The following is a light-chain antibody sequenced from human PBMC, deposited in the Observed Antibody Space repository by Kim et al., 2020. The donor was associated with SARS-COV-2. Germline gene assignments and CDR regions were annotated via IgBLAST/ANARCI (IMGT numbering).Light chain of an antibody. CDR2: QDR. CDR3: QAWDSSTASYV. V-gene: IGLV3-1*01. J-gene: IGLJ1*01. CDR1: ELGDKY. Sequence: SYELTQPPSVSVSPGQTASITCSGDELGDKYACWYQQRPGQSPVVVIYQDRKRPSGIPERFSGSNSGNTATLTISGTQAMDEADYYCQAWDSSTASYVFGTGTKVTVL.